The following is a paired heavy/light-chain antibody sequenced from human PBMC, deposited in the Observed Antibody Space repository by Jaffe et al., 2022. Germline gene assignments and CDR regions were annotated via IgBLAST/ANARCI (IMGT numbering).Light chain of an antibody. Sequence: QAGLTQPPSVSQGLRQTATLTCTGNSNNVGNEGAGWLQQHQGHPPKLLSYRNNNRPSGISERFSASRSGNTAFLTITGLQPEDEADYYCSAWDTSLSVWMFGGGTKLTVL. CDR1: SNNVGNEG. J-gene: IGLJ3*02. V-gene: IGLV10-54*04. CDR2: RNN. CDR3: SAWDTSLSVWM.
Heavy chain of an antibody. Sequence: QLQLVESGGGVVQPGRSLRLSCAASGFIFNNYGMHWVRQAPGKGLEWAAVISKDGGYERYADSVKGRFTISRDNSKNTLYLQMNSLRVEDTAVYYCAKDHRGGRYSNSDDDAFDIWGQGTMVTVS. CDR1: GFIFNNYG. CDR2: ISKDGGYE. CDR3: AKDHRGGRYSNSDDDAFDI. J-gene: IGHJ3*02. D-gene: IGHD4-4*01. V-gene: IGHV3-30*18.